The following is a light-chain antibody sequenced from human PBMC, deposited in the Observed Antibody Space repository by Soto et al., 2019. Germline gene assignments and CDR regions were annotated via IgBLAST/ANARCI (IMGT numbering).Light chain of an antibody. CDR1: QSISNY. Sequence: EIVLTQSPATQSLSPGERAALSCRASQSISNYLAWYQQQPGQAPRLLIYDASNRASGIPARFSCSGSGTDFPLTICSLEPEDFAIYYCQQRFTGPRTFGGGTQGEI. CDR2: DAS. V-gene: IGKV3-11*01. CDR3: QQRFTGPRT. J-gene: IGKJ4*01.